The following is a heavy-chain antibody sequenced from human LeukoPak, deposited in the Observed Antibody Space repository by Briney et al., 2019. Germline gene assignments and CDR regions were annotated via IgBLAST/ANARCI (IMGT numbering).Heavy chain of an antibody. V-gene: IGHV4-39*07. Sequence: SETLSLTCTVSGGSISSSSYYWGWIRQPPGKGLEWIGSIYYSGSTYYNPSLKSRVTISVDTSKNQFSLKLSSVTAADTAVYYCARSYYDSSGYYLYYFDYWGQGTLVTVSS. J-gene: IGHJ4*02. CDR1: GGSISSSSYY. CDR2: IYYSGST. CDR3: ARSYYDSSGYYLYYFDY. D-gene: IGHD3-22*01.